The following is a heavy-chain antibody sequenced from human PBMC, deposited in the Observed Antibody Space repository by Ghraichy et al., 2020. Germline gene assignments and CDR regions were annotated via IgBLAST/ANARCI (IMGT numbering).Heavy chain of an antibody. CDR2: INQIGTT. J-gene: IGHJ4*02. V-gene: IGHV4-34*01. Sequence: SETLSLTCGVYGGSLRGFFWTWIRQFPGKGLEWIGDINQIGTTSYNPSLKDRVTISVDTSKNQLSLRLRSVTTADTAVYYCAREKVGIKFGDYVDYWGQGTLVTVSS. CDR3: AREKVGIKFGDYVDY. CDR1: GGSLRGFF. D-gene: IGHD1-26*01.